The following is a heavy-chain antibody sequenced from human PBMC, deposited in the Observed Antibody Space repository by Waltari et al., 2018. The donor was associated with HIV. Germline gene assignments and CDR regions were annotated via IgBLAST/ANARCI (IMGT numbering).Heavy chain of an antibody. V-gene: IGHV3-15*01. CDR3: TTAGSSSWYEFDY. D-gene: IGHD6-13*01. J-gene: IGHJ4*02. Sequence: EVQLVESGGGLVKPGGSLRLSCAASGFTFSNAWMSWVRQAPGKGLEWVGRIKSKTDGGTTDYAAPVKGRFTISRDDSKNTLYLQMNSLKTEDTAVYYCTTAGSSSWYEFDYWGQGTLVTVSS. CDR1: GFTFSNAW. CDR2: IKSKTDGGTT.